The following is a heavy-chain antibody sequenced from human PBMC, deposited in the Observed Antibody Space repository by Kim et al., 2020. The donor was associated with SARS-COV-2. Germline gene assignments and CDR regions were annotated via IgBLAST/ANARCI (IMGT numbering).Heavy chain of an antibody. CDR1: GFTFSSYW. CDR2: IKQDGTEK. V-gene: IGHV3-7*03. Sequence: GGSLRLSCAASGFTFSSYWMSWVRQAPGKGLEWVANIKQDGTEKYYVDSVKGRFTISRDNAKNSLYLQMNSLRAEDTAVYYCASSRSSYVSYSPLDYWGQGTLVTVSS. J-gene: IGHJ4*02. D-gene: IGHD5-18*01. CDR3: ASSRSSYVSYSPLDY.